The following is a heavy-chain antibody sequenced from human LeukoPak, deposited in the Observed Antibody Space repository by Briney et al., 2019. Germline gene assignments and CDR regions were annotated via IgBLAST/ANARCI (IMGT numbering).Heavy chain of an antibody. J-gene: IGHJ6*02. CDR1: GFTFSSYD. CDR2: IGTAGDT. Sequence: GGSLRLSCAASGFTFSSYDMHWVRQATGKGLEWASAIGTAGDTYYPGSVKGRFTISRENAKNSLYLQMNSLRAEDTAVYYCARAGYDGYNLNGMDVWGQGTTVTVSS. CDR3: ARAGYDGYNLNGMDV. V-gene: IGHV3-13*01. D-gene: IGHD5-24*01.